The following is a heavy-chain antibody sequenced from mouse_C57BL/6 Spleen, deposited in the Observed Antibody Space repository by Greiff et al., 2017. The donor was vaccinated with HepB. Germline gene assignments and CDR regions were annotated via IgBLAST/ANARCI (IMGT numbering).Heavy chain of an antibody. CDR3: ARRGYGNYVGAMDY. CDR1: GYTFTSYW. CDR2: IDPSDSYT. J-gene: IGHJ4*01. Sequence: QVHVKQPGAELVMPGASVKLSCKASGYTFTSYWMHWVKQRPGQGLEWIGEIDPSDSYTNYNQKFKGKSTLTVDKSSSTAYMQLSSLTSEDSAVYYCARRGYGNYVGAMDYWGQGTSVTVSS. D-gene: IGHD2-1*01. V-gene: IGHV1-69*01.